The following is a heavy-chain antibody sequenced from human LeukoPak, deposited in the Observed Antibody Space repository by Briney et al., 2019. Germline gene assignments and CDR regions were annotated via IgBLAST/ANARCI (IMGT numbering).Heavy chain of an antibody. V-gene: IGHV3-30*02. J-gene: IGHJ6*03. CDR2: IRYDGSNK. Sequence: GGSLRLSCAASGFTFSSYGMHWVRQAPGKGLEWVAFIRYDGSNKYYADSVKGRFTISRDNSKNTLYLQMNSLRAEDTAVYYCAKGDGFVGYYYYMDVWGKGTTVTISS. D-gene: IGHD3-16*02. CDR1: GFTFSSYG. CDR3: AKGDGFVGYYYYMDV.